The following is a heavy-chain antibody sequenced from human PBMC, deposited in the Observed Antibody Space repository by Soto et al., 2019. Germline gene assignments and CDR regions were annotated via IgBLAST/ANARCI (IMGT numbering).Heavy chain of an antibody. CDR2: ISSSSSYI. CDR1: GFTFRSYS. Sequence: EVQLVESGGGLGKPGGSLRLSCAASGFTFRSYSMNWFLEAPGKGLEWGSSISSSSSYIYYADAVKGRFTISRDNAKTSLYLPINILRSEDTSVYYCARVGGYSGYDQDGVGFAAWCQATLVTVSS. CDR3: ARVGGYSGYDQDGVGFAA. D-gene: IGHD5-12*01. V-gene: IGHV3-21*01. J-gene: IGHJ5*02.